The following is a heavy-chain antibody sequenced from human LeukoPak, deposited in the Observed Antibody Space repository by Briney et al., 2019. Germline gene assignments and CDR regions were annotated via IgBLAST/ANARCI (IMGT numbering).Heavy chain of an antibody. J-gene: IGHJ3*02. CDR2: IYYSGST. Sequence: SETLSLTCTVSGGSISSSSYYWGWIRQPPGKGLEWIGSIYYSGSTYYNPSLKSRVTISVDTSKNQFSLKLSSVTAADTAVYYCASDLGYSSGWVAFGIWGQGTMVTVSS. D-gene: IGHD6-19*01. CDR3: ASDLGYSSGWVAFGI. V-gene: IGHV4-39*01. CDR1: GGSISSSSYY.